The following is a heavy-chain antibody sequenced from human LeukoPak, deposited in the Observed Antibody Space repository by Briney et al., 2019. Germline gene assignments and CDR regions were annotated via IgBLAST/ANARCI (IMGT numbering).Heavy chain of an antibody. V-gene: IGHV4-39*07. CDR1: GGSISSSSYY. CDR3: ARGDYYVSGLYYYYYMDV. D-gene: IGHD3-10*01. J-gene: IGHJ6*03. Sequence: SETLSLTCTVSGGSISSSSYYWGWIRQPPGKGLEWIGEINHSGSTNYNPSLKSRVTISVDTSKNQFSLKLSSVTAADTAVYYCARGDYYVSGLYYYYYMDVWGEGTTVTVSS. CDR2: INHSGST.